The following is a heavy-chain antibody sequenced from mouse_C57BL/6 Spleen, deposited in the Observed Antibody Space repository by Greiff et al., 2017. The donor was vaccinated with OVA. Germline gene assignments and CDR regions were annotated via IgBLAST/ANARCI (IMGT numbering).Heavy chain of an antibody. J-gene: IGHJ3*01. CDR2: IDPNSGGT. CDR3: ALNWAY. V-gene: IGHV1-72*01. CDR1: GYTFTSYW. D-gene: IGHD4-1*01. Sequence: QVNVKQPGAELVKPGASVKLSCKASGYTFTSYWMHWVKQRPGRGLEWIGRIDPNSGGTKYNEKFKSKATLTVDKPSSTAYMQLSSLTSEDSAVYYCALNWAYWGQGTLVTVSA.